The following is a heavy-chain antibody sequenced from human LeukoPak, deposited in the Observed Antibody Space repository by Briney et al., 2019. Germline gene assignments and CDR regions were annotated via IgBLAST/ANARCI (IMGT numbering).Heavy chain of an antibody. Sequence: GGSLRLSCAGSGFTFSRHWMNGVRDGPGKGLEWVASIKVDGSEKHFLESVNGRFAISRDNAKNSLYLQMSSLRAEDTAVYYCARRGITISGVLVYHYSGLDVWGQGTTVTVSS. J-gene: IGHJ6*02. CDR1: GFTFSRHW. CDR2: IKVDGSEK. CDR3: ARRGITISGVLVYHYSGLDV. V-gene: IGHV3-7*02. D-gene: IGHD3-3*01.